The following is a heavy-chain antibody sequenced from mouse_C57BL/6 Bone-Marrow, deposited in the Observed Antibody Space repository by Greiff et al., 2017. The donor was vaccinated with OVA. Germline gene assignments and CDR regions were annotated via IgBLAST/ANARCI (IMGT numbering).Heavy chain of an antibody. Sequence: VQLVESGAELVRPGASVTLSCKASGYTFTDYEMHWVKQTPVHGLEWIGAIDPETGGTAYNQKFKGKAILTADKSSSTAYMELRSLTSEDSAVYYCTREGRLYDYGEEVYFDYWGQGTTLTVSS. D-gene: IGHD2-4*01. CDR3: TREGRLYDYGEEVYFDY. CDR1: GYTFTDYE. V-gene: IGHV1-15*01. J-gene: IGHJ2*01. CDR2: IDPETGGT.